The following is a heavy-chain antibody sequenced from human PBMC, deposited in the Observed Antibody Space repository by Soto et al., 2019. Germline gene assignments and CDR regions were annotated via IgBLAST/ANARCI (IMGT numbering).Heavy chain of an antibody. CDR3: ARDTGYGSGSWKSRYPNWFDP. Sequence: SETLSLTCTVSGGSISSGGYYWSWIRQHPGKGLEWIGYIYYSGSTYYNPSLKSRVTISVDTSKNQFSLKLSSVTAADTAVYYCARDTGYGSGSWKSRYPNWFDPWGQGTLVTV. J-gene: IGHJ5*02. D-gene: IGHD3-10*01. V-gene: IGHV4-31*03. CDR2: IYYSGST. CDR1: GGSISSGGYY.